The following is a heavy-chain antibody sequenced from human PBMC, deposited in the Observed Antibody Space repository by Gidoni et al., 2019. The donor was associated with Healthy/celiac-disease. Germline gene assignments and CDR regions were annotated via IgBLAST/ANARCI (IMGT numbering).Heavy chain of an antibody. D-gene: IGHD2-2*01. J-gene: IGHJ3*02. CDR2: IYSGGST. CDR1: GFTVSSNY. Sequence: EVQLVETGGGLIQPGGSLRLSCPASGFTVSSNYMSWVRQAPGKGLEWVSVIYSGGSTYYADSVKGRFTISRDNSKNTLYLQMNSLRAEDTAVYYCATVYQLLPHDAFDIWGQGTMVTVSS. CDR3: ATVYQLLPHDAFDI. V-gene: IGHV3-53*02.